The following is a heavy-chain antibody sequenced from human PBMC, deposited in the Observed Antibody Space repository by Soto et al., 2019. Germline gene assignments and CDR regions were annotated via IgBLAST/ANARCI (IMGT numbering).Heavy chain of an antibody. V-gene: IGHV1-2*04. D-gene: IGHD6-19*01. CDR2: INPNSGGT. CDR3: AKEVAGRYYYGMDV. J-gene: IGHJ6*02. CDR1: LYTFTRDY. Sequence: GGSMKGSFKASLYTFTRDYIHRVGQGPGQGLEWMGWINPNSGGTNYAQKFQGWVTMTRDTSISTAYMELSRLRSDDTAVYYCAKEVAGRYYYGMDVWGQGTTVTVSS.